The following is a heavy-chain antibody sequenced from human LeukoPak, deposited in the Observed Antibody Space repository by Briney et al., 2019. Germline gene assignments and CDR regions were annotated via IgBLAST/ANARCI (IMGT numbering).Heavy chain of an antibody. CDR2: IKQDGSEK. CDR3: ARDDWELQHYFDY. J-gene: IGHJ4*02. V-gene: IGHV3-7*01. CDR1: GFTFSSYW. Sequence: GGSLRLSCAASGFTFSSYWMSWVRQAPGKGLEWVANIKQDGSEKYYVDSVKGRFTISRDNAKNSLYLQMNGLRAEDTAVYYCARDDWELQHYFDYWGQGSLVTVSS. D-gene: IGHD1-26*01.